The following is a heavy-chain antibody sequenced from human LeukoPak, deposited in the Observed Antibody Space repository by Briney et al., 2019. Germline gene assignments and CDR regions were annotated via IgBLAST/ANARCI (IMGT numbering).Heavy chain of an antibody. CDR2: ISAYNGNT. J-gene: IGHJ6*02. D-gene: IGHD3-22*01. V-gene: IGHV1-18*01. Sequence: ASVKVSCKASGYTFTSYGISWVRQAPGQGLEWMGWISAYNGNTNYAQKLQGRVTMTTDTSTSTAYMEMRSLRSDDTAVYYCARDRGYYDSSGRWDYGKDVWGQGTTVTVSS. CDR3: ARDRGYYDSSGRWDYGKDV. CDR1: GYTFTSYG.